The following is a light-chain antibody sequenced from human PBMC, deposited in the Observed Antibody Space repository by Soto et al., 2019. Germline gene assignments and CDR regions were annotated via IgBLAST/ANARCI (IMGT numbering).Light chain of an antibody. J-gene: IGLJ2*01. CDR2: EVS. CDR1: SSDVGGYNY. Sequence: QSALTQPTSASGSPGQSVTISCTGTSSDVGGYNYVSWYQQHPGKAPKLMIYEVSKRPSGVPDRFSGSKSGNTASLTVSGLQAEDEADYYCSSYAGSNNFGVVFGGGTKLTV. CDR3: SSYAGSNNFGVV. V-gene: IGLV2-8*01.